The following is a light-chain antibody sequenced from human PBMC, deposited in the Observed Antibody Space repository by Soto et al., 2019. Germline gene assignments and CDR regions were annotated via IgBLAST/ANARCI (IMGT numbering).Light chain of an antibody. CDR2: EVS. CDR1: SSDVGGCKF. Sequence: QSALTQPPSASGSPGQSVTISCTGTSSDVGGCKFVSWYQQYPGKAPKLIIYEVSKRPSGVPDRFSGFKSGNTASLTVSGLQAEAEADYYCSSCAGSNNPYVFGTGTKVTVL. CDR3: SSCAGSNNPYV. J-gene: IGLJ1*01. V-gene: IGLV2-8*01.